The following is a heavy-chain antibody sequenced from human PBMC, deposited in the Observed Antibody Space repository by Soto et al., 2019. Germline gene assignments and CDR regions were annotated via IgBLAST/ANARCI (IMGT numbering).Heavy chain of an antibody. CDR3: ARDRVRTHGAFDI. V-gene: IGHV3-21*01. CDR1: GFTFSSYS. Sequence: GGSLRLSCAASGFTFSSYSMDWVRQAPGKGLEWVSSISSSSSYIYYADSVKGRFTISRDNAKNSLYLQMNSLRAEDTAVYYCARDRVRTHGAFDIWGQGTMVTVSS. D-gene: IGHD2-21*01. CDR2: ISSSSSYI. J-gene: IGHJ3*02.